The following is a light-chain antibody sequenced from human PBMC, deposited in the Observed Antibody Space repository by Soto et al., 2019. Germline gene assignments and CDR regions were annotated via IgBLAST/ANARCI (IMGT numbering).Light chain of an antibody. J-gene: IGKJ3*01. Sequence: EIALTQSPGTLSLSPGERATLSCRASQSVSSSYLAWYQQKPGQAPRLLIYDTSSRATGIPDRFSGSGSGTDFTLTISRLEPEDFAVYYCQQYGSSPLTFGPGTKVDIK. CDR3: QQYGSSPLT. CDR2: DTS. V-gene: IGKV3-20*01. CDR1: QSVSSSY.